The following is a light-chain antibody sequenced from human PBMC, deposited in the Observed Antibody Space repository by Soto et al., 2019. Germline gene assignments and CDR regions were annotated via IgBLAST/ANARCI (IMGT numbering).Light chain of an antibody. J-gene: IGLJ2*01. V-gene: IGLV3-21*02. CDR1: RIGSKS. Sequence: SSELTQPPSVSVAPGQTARITCGGNRIGSKSVHWFQQKPGQAPVLVVHDDSDRPSGIPERFSGSNSDGTATLTISRVEAGDEADYYCQVWDSRDDHRVFGGGTKVTVL. CDR3: QVWDSRDDHRV. CDR2: DDS.